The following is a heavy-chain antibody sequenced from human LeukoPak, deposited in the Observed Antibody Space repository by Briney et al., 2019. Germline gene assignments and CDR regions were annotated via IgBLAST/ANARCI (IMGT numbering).Heavy chain of an antibody. V-gene: IGHV1-46*01. CDR1: GYTFTSYY. CDR3: ALSRSLWWLPDY. J-gene: IGHJ4*02. CDR2: INPSGGST. Sequence: GASVKVSCKASGYTFTSYYMHWVRQAPGQGLEWMGIINPSGGSTSYAQKFQGRVTMTRDTSTSTVYMELSSLRSEDTAVYYCALSRSLWWLPDYWGQGTLVTVSS. D-gene: IGHD5-12*01.